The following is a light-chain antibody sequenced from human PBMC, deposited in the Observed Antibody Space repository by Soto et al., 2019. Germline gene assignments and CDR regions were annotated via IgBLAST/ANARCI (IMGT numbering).Light chain of an antibody. Sequence: IVLTHTQCTLSLSPGERATLSCRASQSVSNNYLAWYQQKPGQAPRLLIYGASNRATGIPDRFSGSGSGTDFTLTISRLEPEDFAVYYCQQYGISGTFGQRTKVDIK. CDR1: QSVSNNY. CDR2: GAS. CDR3: QQYGISGT. V-gene: IGKV3-20*01. J-gene: IGKJ1*01.